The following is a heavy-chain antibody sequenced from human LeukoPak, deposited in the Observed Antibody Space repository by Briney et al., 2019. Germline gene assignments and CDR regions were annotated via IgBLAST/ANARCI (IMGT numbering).Heavy chain of an antibody. D-gene: IGHD3-10*01. CDR3: ARGLTMVRGVMGGYFDY. Sequence: PSETLSLTCTVSGYSISSGYYWGWIRQPPGKGLEWIGSIYHSGSTYYNPSLKSRVTISVDTSKNQFSLKLSSVTAADTAVYYCARGLTMVRGVMGGYFDYWGQGTLVTVSS. V-gene: IGHV4-38-2*02. CDR2: IYHSGST. CDR1: GYSISSGYY. J-gene: IGHJ4*02.